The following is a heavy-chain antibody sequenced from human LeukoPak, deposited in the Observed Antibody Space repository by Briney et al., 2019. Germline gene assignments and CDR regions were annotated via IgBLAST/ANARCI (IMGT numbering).Heavy chain of an antibody. Sequence: GGSLRLSCAASGFTFSSYSMNWVRQAPGKGLEWVSSISSSSSYMYYADSVKGRFTISRDNAKNSLYLQMNSLRAEDTAVYYCARGLSPYWGQGTLVTVSS. CDR3: ARGLSPY. CDR1: GFTFSSYS. J-gene: IGHJ4*02. D-gene: IGHD3-3*02. CDR2: ISSSSSYM. V-gene: IGHV3-21*01.